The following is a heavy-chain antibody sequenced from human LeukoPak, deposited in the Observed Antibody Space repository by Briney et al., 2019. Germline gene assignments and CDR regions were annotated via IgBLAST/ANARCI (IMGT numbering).Heavy chain of an antibody. CDR3: ARQGGGVIQNWFDP. Sequence: SETLSLTCAVSGGSFSGYYWSWIRQPPGKGLEWIGEINHSGSTNYNPSLKSRVTMSVDTSKNQFSLKLSSVTAADTAVYYCARQGGGVIQNWFDPWGQGTLVTVSS. CDR1: GGSFSGYY. V-gene: IGHV4-34*01. J-gene: IGHJ5*02. CDR2: INHSGST. D-gene: IGHD3-16*02.